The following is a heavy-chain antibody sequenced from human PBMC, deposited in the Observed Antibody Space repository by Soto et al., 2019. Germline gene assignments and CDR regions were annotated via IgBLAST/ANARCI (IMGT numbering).Heavy chain of an antibody. CDR1: GGSFSTGDYY. J-gene: IGHJ6*02. CDR3: ARGGYSYGYPDGMDF. D-gene: IGHD5-18*01. Sequence: SETLSLTCSVSGGSFSTGDYYWGWIRQSPGKGLEWIGFIDNSGRTYDNPSLKSRVTISVDTSKKQFSLRVRSVTAADTAVYYCARGGYSYGYPDGMDFWGQGTTVTVSS. V-gene: IGHV4-30-4*01. CDR2: IDNSGRT.